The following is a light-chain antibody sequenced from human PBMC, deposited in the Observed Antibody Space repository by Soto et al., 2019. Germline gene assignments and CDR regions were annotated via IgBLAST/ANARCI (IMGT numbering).Light chain of an antibody. CDR2: DVS. CDR1: SSDAGGYNY. Sequence: QSALTQPRSVSGSPGQSVTISCTGTSSDAGGYNYVSWYQQHPGKAPKLMIYDVSKRPSGVPDRFSGSKSGNTASLTISGLQAEDEAVYFCCSYAGNKTVVFGGGTKVTVL. V-gene: IGLV2-11*01. CDR3: CSYAGNKTVV. J-gene: IGLJ3*02.